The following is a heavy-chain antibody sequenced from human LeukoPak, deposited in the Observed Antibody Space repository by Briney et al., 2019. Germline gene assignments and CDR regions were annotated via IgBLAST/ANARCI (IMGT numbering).Heavy chain of an antibody. J-gene: IGHJ4*02. D-gene: IGHD3-22*01. CDR1: GFTFSSYA. V-gene: IGHV3-48*02. Sequence: PGGSLRLSCAASGFTFSSYAMSWVRQAPGKGLEWLSYISTDSHIIYYADSVKGRFTISRDNAKNSLYLQMNSLRDDDTAMYYCARCPQYYYDSRGCPFGYWGRGTLVTVSS. CDR3: ARCPQYYYDSRGCPFGY. CDR2: ISTDSHII.